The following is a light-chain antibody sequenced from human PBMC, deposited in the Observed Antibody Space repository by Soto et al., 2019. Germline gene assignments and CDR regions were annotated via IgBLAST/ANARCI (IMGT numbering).Light chain of an antibody. CDR3: QSYDSSLSGSYV. Sequence: QSVLTQPPSVSGAPGQRVTISCTGSSSNIGADYDVHWYQRLPGTAPKVLIYSNNNRPSGVPDRFSGSKSGTSASLAITGLQAEDEADYYCQSYDSSLSGSYVFGTGTKLTVL. CDR1: SSNIGADYD. V-gene: IGLV1-40*01. J-gene: IGLJ1*01. CDR2: SNN.